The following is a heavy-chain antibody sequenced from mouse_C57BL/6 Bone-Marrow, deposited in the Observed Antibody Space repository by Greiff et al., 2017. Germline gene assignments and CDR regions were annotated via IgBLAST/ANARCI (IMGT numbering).Heavy chain of an antibody. CDR2: INPSSGYT. D-gene: IGHD3-3*01. CDR3: ARFPGLDWYFDV. CDR1: GYTFTSYT. V-gene: IGHV1-4*01. J-gene: IGHJ1*03. Sequence: QVQLQQSGAELARPGASVKMSCKASGYTFTSYTMHWVKQRPGQGLEWIGYINPSSGYTKYNQKFKDKATLTADKSSSTAYMQLSSLTSEDSAVYYCARFPGLDWYFDVWGTVTTVTVSS.